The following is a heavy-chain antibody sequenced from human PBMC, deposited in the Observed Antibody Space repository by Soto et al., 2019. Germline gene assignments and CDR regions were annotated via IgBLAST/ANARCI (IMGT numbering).Heavy chain of an antibody. Sequence: TGTLSLTSAVYGGSLCGHYWGWIRQPPGKGLEWIGEINHSGGTSYNPSLKSRVTISVDTSKSQFSLKLTSVTAADRAVYYCARGSVDTVDTIGFYDYRGQVTSVPASP. CDR3: ARGSVDTVDTIGFYDY. J-gene: IGHJ4*02. CDR1: GGSLCGHY. V-gene: IGHV4-34*01. D-gene: IGHD3-22*01. CDR2: INHSGGT.